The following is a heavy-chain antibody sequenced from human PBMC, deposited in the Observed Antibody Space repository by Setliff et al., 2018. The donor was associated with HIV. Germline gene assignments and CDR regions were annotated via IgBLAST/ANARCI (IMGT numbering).Heavy chain of an antibody. CDR2: TYYKSKWYN. CDR1: GDSVSSNSAA. D-gene: IGHD2-15*01. J-gene: IGHJ5*02. Sequence: PSQTLSLTCAISGDSVSSNSAAWNWIRQSPSRGLEWLGRTYYKSKWYNDYAVSVKSRITINPDTSKNQFSLQLSSVTPEDTAVYYCARSSLYCSGGSCHLTWFDPWGQGVKVTVSS. CDR3: ARSSLYCSGGSCHLTWFDP. V-gene: IGHV6-1*01.